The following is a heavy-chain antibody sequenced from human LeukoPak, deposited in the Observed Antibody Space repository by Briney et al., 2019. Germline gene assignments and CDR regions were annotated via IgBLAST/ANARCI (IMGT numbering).Heavy chain of an antibody. CDR1: GGTFSSYA. CDR3: ASGTDTAMDAFDI. V-gene: IGHV1-69*04. CDR2: IIPILGIA. D-gene: IGHD5-18*01. J-gene: IGHJ3*02. Sequence: SVKVSCKASGGTFSSYAISWVRQAPGQGLEWMGRIIPILGIANYAQKFQGRVTITADKSTSTAYMELSSLRSEDTAVYYCASGTDTAMDAFDIWGQGTMVTVSS.